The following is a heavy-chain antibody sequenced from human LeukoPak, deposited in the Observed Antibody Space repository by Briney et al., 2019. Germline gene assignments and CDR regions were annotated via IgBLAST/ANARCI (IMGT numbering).Heavy chain of an antibody. V-gene: IGHV1-69*05. CDR1: GGTFSSYA. CDR3: ARGVAGTEGWFDP. J-gene: IGHJ5*02. CDR2: IIPIFGTA. D-gene: IGHD6-19*01. Sequence: SVKVSCKASGGTFSSYAISWVRQAPGQGLEWMGRIIPIFGTANYAQKFQGRVTITTDESTSTAYMELSSLRSEVTAVYYCARGVAGTEGWFDPWGQGTLVTVSS.